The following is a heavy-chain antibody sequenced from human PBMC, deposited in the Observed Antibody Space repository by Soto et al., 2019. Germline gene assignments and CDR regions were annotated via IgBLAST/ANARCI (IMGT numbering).Heavy chain of an antibody. V-gene: IGHV3-7*03. D-gene: IGHD2-8*01. CDR3: SRIIKYCSDGICWYIDL. Sequence: PGGSLRLSCAASGFTFSSHWMTWVRQAPGKGLEWVANIKQDGSERYYVDSVKGRFTISRDNAKNSLYLQMSSLGAEDTAVYYCSRIIKYCSDGICWYIDLWGRGTLVTVSS. CDR2: IKQDGSER. J-gene: IGHJ2*01. CDR1: GFTFSSHW.